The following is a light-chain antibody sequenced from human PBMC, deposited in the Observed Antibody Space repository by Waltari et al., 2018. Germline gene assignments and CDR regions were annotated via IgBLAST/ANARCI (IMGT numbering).Light chain of an antibody. V-gene: IGKV1-5*03. CDR3: QQYNSYIYT. J-gene: IGKJ2*01. CDR1: ESISSW. CDR2: KAS. Sequence: DIQMTQSPSTLSASVGDRVTITSRASESISSWLAWYQQKPGKAPKLLIYKASSVERGVPSRFSGSGSGTEFTLTISSLQPDDFATYYCQQYNSYIYTFGQGTKLEIK.